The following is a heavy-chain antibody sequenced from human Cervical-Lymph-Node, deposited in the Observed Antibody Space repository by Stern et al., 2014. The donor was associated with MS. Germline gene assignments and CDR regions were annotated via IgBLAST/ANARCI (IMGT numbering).Heavy chain of an antibody. CDR1: GFDFRIYG. D-gene: IGHD6-19*01. V-gene: IGHV3-33*01. J-gene: IGHJ4*02. CDR2: IWFDGRNK. CDR3: ARVPSGWQTGFDY. Sequence: VQLVESGGGVVQPERSLRLSCAASGFDFRIYGMQWVRQTPGKGLEWVAVIWFDGRNKNYADSVKGRFTITRDNSKNTLYLQMNSLRAADTAVYCCARVPSGWQTGFDYWGQGTLVTVSS.